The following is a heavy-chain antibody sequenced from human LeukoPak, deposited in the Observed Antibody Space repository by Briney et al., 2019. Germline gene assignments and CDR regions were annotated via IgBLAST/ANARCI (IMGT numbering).Heavy chain of an antibody. CDR2: ISYDGSNK. CDR3: AKPLGWITMVRGAIDY. CDR1: GFTFSSYA. Sequence: GGSLRLSCAASGFTFSSYAMHWVRQAPGKGLEWVAVISYDGSNKYYADSVKGRFTISRDNSKNTLYLQMNSLRAEDTAVYYCAKPLGWITMVRGAIDYWGQGTLVTVSS. D-gene: IGHD3-10*01. J-gene: IGHJ4*02. V-gene: IGHV3-30-3*02.